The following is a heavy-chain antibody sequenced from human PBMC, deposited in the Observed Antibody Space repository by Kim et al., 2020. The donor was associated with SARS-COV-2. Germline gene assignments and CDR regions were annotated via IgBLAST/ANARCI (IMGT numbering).Heavy chain of an antibody. CDR3: AAVRDCSGGSCYYDGLSWF. D-gene: IGHD2-15*01. Sequence: SVKVSCKASGFTLIGSVMQWVRQARGQRLEWIGWIVVGSGNTNYAQEFQERVTITRDMSTRTAYMELSSLRSEDTAVYYCAAVRDCSGGSCYYDGLSWF. CDR1: GFTLIGSV. CDR2: IVVGSGNT. V-gene: IGHV1-58*02. J-gene: IGHJ5*01.